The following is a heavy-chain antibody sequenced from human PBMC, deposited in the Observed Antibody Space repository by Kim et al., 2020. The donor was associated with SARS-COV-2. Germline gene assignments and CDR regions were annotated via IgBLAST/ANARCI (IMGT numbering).Heavy chain of an antibody. D-gene: IGHD6-13*01. J-gene: IGHJ6*02. V-gene: IGHV4-31*02. CDR2: T. Sequence: TYCNPSLKSRVTISVDTSKNQFSLKLSSVTAADTAVYYCAREADYDGMDVWGQGTTVTVSS. CDR3: AREADYDGMDV.